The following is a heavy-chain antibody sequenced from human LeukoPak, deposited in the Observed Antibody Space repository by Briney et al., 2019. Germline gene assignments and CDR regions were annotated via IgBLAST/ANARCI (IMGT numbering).Heavy chain of an antibody. J-gene: IGHJ4*02. D-gene: IGHD6-19*01. Sequence: SETLSLTCAVYGGSFSGYYWSWLRQPPGKGLEWLGEINHSGSTNYNPSLKSQVTISVDTSKNQFSLKLSSVTAADTAVYYCARSSGWPDYWGQGTLVTVSS. CDR3: ARSSGWPDY. V-gene: IGHV4-34*01. CDR1: GGSFSGYY. CDR2: INHSGST.